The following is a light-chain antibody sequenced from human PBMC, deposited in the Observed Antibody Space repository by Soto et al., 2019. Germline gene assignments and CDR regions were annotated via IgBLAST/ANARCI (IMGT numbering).Light chain of an antibody. CDR2: AAS. V-gene: IGKV1-39*01. J-gene: IGKJ1*01. CDR1: QSISSY. CDR3: QQSYSTPRT. Sequence: DIQMTQSPSSLSASVGDRVTITCPASQSISSYLNWYQQKPGKAPKLLIYAASSLQSGVPSRFSGSGSGTDFTLTISSLQPEDFATYYCQQSYSTPRTFGQGTKVDIK.